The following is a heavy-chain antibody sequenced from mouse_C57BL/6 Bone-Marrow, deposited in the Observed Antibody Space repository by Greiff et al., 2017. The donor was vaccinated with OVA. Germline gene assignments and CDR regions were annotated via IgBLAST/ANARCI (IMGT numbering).Heavy chain of an antibody. CDR1: GYTFTDYN. D-gene: IGHD2-3*01. CDR2: INPNNGGT. Sequence: VQLKQSGPELVKPGASVKIPCKASGYTFTDYNMDWVKQSHGKSLEWIGDINPNNGGTIYNQKFKGKATLTVDKSSSTAYMELRSLTSEDTAVYYCARGGWLLRFYWYFDVWGTGTTVTVSS. CDR3: ARGGWLLRFYWYFDV. J-gene: IGHJ1*03. V-gene: IGHV1-18*01.